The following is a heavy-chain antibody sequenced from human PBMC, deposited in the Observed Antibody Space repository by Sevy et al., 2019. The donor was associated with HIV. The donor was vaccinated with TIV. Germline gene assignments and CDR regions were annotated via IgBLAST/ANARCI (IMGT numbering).Heavy chain of an antibody. CDR3: ASSELERPPNY. Sequence: SETLSLTCAVSGGSISSTKWWTWVRQPPGKGLEWIGEIHHSGNTNNNPSLKRRVAISVDKSKNQFSLKLNSVTAADAAVYYCASSELERPPNYWGQGTLVTVSS. D-gene: IGHD3-3*01. V-gene: IGHV4-4*02. CDR2: IHHSGNT. J-gene: IGHJ4*02. CDR1: GGSISSTKW.